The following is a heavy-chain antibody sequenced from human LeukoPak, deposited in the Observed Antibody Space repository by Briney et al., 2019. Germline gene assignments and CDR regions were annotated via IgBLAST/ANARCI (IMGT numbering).Heavy chain of an antibody. CDR3: ARGSVYYDSSGYYFND. CDR2: SNPNIGGT. D-gene: IGHD3-22*01. Sequence: GASVKVSCKASVYTFTAYYVHWVRQAPGQGLEWMGWSNPNIGGTNYAQKFQGRVTMTRDTSISSAYMELSRLKSDDTAVYYCARGSVYYDSSGYYFNDWGQGTLVTVSS. J-gene: IGHJ4*02. V-gene: IGHV1-2*02. CDR1: VYTFTAYY.